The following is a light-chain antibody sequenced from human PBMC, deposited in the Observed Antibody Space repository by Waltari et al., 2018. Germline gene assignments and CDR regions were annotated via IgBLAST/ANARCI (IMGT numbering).Light chain of an antibody. CDR2: KAH. V-gene: IGKV1-5*03. CDR1: QSISSW. J-gene: IGKJ1*01. Sequence: IPMPQSPSPLSASVGDRVTITCRARQSISSWLAWYQQKPGKAPKFLIYKAHSLESGVPSRFSGSGSDTEVTLTMSSLQPDDFATYYCQQYNNFPGTFDQGTKVEIK. CDR3: QQYNNFPGT.